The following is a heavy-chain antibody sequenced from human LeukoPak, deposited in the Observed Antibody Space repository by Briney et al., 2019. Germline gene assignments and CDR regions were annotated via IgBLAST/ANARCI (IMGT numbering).Heavy chain of an antibody. CDR1: GFTFSSYA. V-gene: IGHV3-23*01. CDR3: AKRAYYYGSGSSSRDYYFDY. J-gene: IGHJ4*02. D-gene: IGHD3-10*01. CDR2: ISGSGGST. Sequence: GGSLRLSCAASGFTFSSYAMSWVRQAPGKGLEWVSAISGSGGSTYYADSVKGRFTISRDNSKNTLYLQMNSLRAEDTAVYYCAKRAYYYGSGSSSRDYYFDYWGQGTLVTVSS.